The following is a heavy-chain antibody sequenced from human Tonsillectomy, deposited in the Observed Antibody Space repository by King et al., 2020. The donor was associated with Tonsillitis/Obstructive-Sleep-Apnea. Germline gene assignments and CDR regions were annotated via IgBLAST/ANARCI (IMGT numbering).Heavy chain of an antibody. CDR1: GFTFSSYA. J-gene: IGHJ6*02. Sequence: VQLVESGGGVVQPGRSLRLSCAASGFTFSSYAMHWVRQAPGKGLEWLAVISYDENYKYYADSMEGRFTISRDTSRNTLYLQMDSLGAEDTAVYYCATEHRSTDDGHYGMGVSGQGTTVTVSS. D-gene: IGHD5-24*01. CDR2: ISYDENYK. CDR3: ATEHRSTDDGHYGMGV. V-gene: IGHV3-30*04.